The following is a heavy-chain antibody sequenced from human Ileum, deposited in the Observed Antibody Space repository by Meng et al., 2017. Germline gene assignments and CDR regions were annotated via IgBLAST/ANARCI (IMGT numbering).Heavy chain of an antibody. CDR2: INPNGGGT. J-gene: IGHJ4*02. Sequence: ASVKVSCKASGYTFTDYFIHWMRQAPGQGLEWMGRINPNGGGTMYAQKFQGRVTMTRDTSLSTAYMELTRLRTDDTAVFYCARFPRNCGGDCLLDFWGQGTLVTVSS. D-gene: IGHD2-21*02. CDR1: GYTFTDYF. CDR3: ARFPRNCGGDCLLDF. V-gene: IGHV1-2*06.